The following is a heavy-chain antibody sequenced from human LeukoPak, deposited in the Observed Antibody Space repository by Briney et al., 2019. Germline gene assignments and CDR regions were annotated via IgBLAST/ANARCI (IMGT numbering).Heavy chain of an antibody. Sequence: PSETLSLTCTVSGGSISSYYWSWIRQPPGKGLEWIGYIYYSGSTNYNPSLKSRVTISVDTSKNQFSLKLSFVTAADTAVYYCARLGFRADYFDYWGQGTLVTVSS. CDR2: IYYSGST. J-gene: IGHJ4*02. D-gene: IGHD3-10*01. CDR3: ARLGFRADYFDY. CDR1: GGSISSYY. V-gene: IGHV4-59*08.